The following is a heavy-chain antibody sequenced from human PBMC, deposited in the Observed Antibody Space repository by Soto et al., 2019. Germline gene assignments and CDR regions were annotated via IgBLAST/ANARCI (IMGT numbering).Heavy chain of an antibody. CDR2: INDGGST. J-gene: IGHJ4*02. CDR3: ARGGGSSGV. D-gene: IGHD3-22*01. V-gene: IGHV4-59*11. CDR1: GGSITSHY. Sequence: SETLSLTCAVSGGSITSHYWSWIRQSPRKGLEWIGNINDGGSTNYNPSLRTRVTMSVDTSKNQISPILNSVTAADTAVYYCARGGGSSGVWGQGTLGTVS.